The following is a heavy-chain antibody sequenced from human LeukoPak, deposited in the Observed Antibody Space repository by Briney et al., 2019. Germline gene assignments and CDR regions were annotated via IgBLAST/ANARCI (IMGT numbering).Heavy chain of an antibody. J-gene: IGHJ5*02. CDR3: ARYCGGDCYENWFDP. Sequence: SVKVSCKASGGTFSSYAISWVRRAPGQGLEWMGGIIPIFGTANYAQKFQGRVTITTDESTSTAYMELSSLRSEDTAVYYCARYCGGDCYENWFDPWGQGTLVTVSS. D-gene: IGHD2-21*02. CDR1: GGTFSSYA. V-gene: IGHV1-69*05. CDR2: IIPIFGTA.